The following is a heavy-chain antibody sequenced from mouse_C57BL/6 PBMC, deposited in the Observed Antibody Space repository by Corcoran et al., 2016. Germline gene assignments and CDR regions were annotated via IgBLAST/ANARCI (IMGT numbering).Heavy chain of an antibody. Sequence: EVQLQQSGPELVKPGASVKIPCKASGYTFTDYNMDWVKQSHGKSLEWIGDINPNNGGTIYNQKFKGKATLTVDKSSSTAYMELRSLTSEDTAVYYCARREYSNYWFAYWGQGTLVTVSA. J-gene: IGHJ3*01. CDR2: INPNNGGT. D-gene: IGHD2-5*01. CDR1: GYTFTDYN. V-gene: IGHV1-18*01. CDR3: ARREYSNYWFAY.